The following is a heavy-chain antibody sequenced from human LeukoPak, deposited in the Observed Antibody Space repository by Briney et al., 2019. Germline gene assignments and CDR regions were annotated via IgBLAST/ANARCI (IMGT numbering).Heavy chain of an antibody. CDR3: ARCDSSGYLNYYFDY. D-gene: IGHD3-22*01. J-gene: IGHJ4*02. CDR1: GDSISSSSYY. Sequence: SETLSLTCTVSGDSISSSSYYWGWIRQPPGKGLEWIGSIYSSGSTYYNPSLKIRVTISVDTSKNQFSLKLSSVTAADTAVYYCARCDSSGYLNYYFDYWGQGTLVTVSS. V-gene: IGHV4-39*01. CDR2: IYSSGST.